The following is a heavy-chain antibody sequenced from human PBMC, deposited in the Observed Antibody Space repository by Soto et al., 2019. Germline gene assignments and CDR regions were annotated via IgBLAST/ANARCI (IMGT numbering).Heavy chain of an antibody. CDR3: AKVRYDSSGYKRYYFDY. J-gene: IGHJ4*02. CDR1: GFTFSSYA. CDR2: ISGSGGST. Sequence: GGSLRLSCAASGFTFSSYAMSWVRQAPGKGLEWVSAISGSGGSTYYADSVKGRFTISRDNSKNTLYLQMNSLRAEDTAVYYCAKVRYDSSGYKRYYFDYWGQGTLVTVSS. V-gene: IGHV3-23*01. D-gene: IGHD3-22*01.